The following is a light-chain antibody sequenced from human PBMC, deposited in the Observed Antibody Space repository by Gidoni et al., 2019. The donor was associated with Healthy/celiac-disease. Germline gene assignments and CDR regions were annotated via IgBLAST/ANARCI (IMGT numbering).Light chain of an antibody. J-gene: IGLJ1*01. Sequence: QSALTQPASVSGSLGQSITIPCTGTSSDVGGYNSVSWYQQHPGKAPKLMIYDVSNRPSGGSTRFSGSKSGNTASLTISGLQAEDEADYYCSSYTSSSTYVFGTGTKVTVL. CDR1: SSDVGGYNS. V-gene: IGLV2-14*03. CDR3: SSYTSSSTYV. CDR2: DVS.